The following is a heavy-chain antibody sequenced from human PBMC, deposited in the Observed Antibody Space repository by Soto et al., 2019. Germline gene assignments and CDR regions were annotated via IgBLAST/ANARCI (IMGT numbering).Heavy chain of an antibody. CDR3: ARDRRSSGYYYDWFDP. Sequence: SVKVSCKASGGTFSSYAISWVRQAPGQGLEWMGGIIPIFGTANYAQKFQGRVTITADESTSTAYMELSSLRSEDTAVYYCARDRRSSGYYYDWFDPWGQGTLVTVSS. J-gene: IGHJ5*02. CDR2: IIPIFGTA. V-gene: IGHV1-69*13. D-gene: IGHD3-22*01. CDR1: GGTFSSYA.